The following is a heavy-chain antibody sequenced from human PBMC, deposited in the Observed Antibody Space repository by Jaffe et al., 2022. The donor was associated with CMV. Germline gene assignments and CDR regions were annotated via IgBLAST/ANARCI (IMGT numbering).Heavy chain of an antibody. CDR3: ARGGYCSGGSCYSSGYYYYGMDV. D-gene: IGHD2-15*01. CDR2: INSDGSST. CDR1: GFTFSSYW. J-gene: IGHJ6*02. Sequence: EVQLVESGGGLVQPGGSLRLSCAASGFTFSSYWMHWVRQAPGKGLVWVSRINSDGSSTSYADSVKGRFTISRDNAKNTLYLQMNSLRAEDTAVYYCARGGYCSGGSCYSSGYYYYGMDVWGQGTTVTVSS. V-gene: IGHV3-74*01.